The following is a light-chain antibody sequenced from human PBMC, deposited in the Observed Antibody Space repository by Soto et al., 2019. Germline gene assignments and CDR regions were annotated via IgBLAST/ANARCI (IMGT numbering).Light chain of an antibody. CDR2: AAS. CDR3: QQYNSYPLT. CDR1: QGISSY. Sequence: AIRMTQSPSSLSASTGDRVTITCRASQGISSYLAWYQQKPGKAPKLLIYAASSLQSGVPSRFSGSGSGTEFTLTISSLQPDDFATYYCQQYNSYPLTFGQGSKV. J-gene: IGKJ1*01. V-gene: IGKV1-8*01.